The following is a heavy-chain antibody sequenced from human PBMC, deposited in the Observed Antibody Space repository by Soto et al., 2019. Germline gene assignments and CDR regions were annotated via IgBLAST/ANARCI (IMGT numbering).Heavy chain of an antibody. Sequence: SETLSLTCAVYGGSFSGYHWSWIRQPPGKGLEWIGEINHSGSTNYNPSLKSRVTISVDTSKNQFSLKLSSVTAADTAVYYCASSSGGFDPWGQGTLVTVSS. CDR1: GGSFSGYH. J-gene: IGHJ5*02. CDR3: ASSSGGFDP. CDR2: INHSGST. V-gene: IGHV4-34*01. D-gene: IGHD3-10*01.